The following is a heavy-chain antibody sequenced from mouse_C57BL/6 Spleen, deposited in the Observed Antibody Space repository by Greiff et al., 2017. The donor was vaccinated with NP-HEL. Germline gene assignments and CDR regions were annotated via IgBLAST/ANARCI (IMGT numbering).Heavy chain of an antibody. Sequence: VQLKQSGGGLVKPGGSLKLSCAASGFTFSDYGMHWVRQAPEKGLEWVAYISSVSSTIYYADTVKGRFTISIDNAKNTLFMQMTSLRSEDTAIYYWAREWLLRFAYWGQGTLVTVSA. D-gene: IGHD2-3*01. CDR2: ISSVSSTI. CDR3: AREWLLRFAY. CDR1: GFTFSDYG. V-gene: IGHV5-17*01. J-gene: IGHJ3*01.